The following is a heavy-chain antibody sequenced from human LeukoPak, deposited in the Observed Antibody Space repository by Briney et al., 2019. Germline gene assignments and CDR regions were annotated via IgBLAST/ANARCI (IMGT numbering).Heavy chain of an antibody. CDR2: ISAYNGNT. CDR3: ARRAVVVPAQYYYYMDV. V-gene: IGHV1-18*04. J-gene: IGHJ6*03. CDR1: GYTFTSYG. Sequence: GASVKVSCKASGYTFTSYGISWVRQAPGQGLEWMGWISAYNGNTNYAQKLQGRVTMTTDTSTSTAYMELRSLRSDDTAVYYCARRAVVVPAQYYYYMDVWGKGTTVTVSS. D-gene: IGHD2-2*01.